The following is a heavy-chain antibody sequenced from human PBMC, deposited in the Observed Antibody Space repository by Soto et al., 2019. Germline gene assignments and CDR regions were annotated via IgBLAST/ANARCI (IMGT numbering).Heavy chain of an antibody. D-gene: IGHD5-12*01. CDR3: ARGLFGGYDDVGRVPDRYYYYYYMDV. CDR2: MNPNSGNT. CDR1: GYTFTSYD. V-gene: IGHV1-8*01. Sequence: ASVKVSCKASGYTFTSYDINWVRQATGQGLEWMGWMNPNSGNTGYAQKFQGRVTMTRNTSISTAYMELSSLRSEDTAVYYCARGLFGGYDDVGRVPDRYYYYYYMDVWGKGTTVTVSS. J-gene: IGHJ6*03.